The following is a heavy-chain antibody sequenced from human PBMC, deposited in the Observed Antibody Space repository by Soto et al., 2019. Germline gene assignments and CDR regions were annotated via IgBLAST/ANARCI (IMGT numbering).Heavy chain of an antibody. CDR3: VHPKSTVQIPPT. CDR1: GFAFSMFS. J-gene: IGHJ5*02. Sequence: GGSLRLSCSASGFAFSMFSMHWVRQAPGKGLEYVSGISSNGDSTYYADSVKGRFTISRDNSKNTLYLQMSSLRAVDTAVYYCVHPKSTVQIPPTWGQGTLVTVSS. V-gene: IGHV3-64D*06. CDR2: ISSNGDST. D-gene: IGHD4-17*01.